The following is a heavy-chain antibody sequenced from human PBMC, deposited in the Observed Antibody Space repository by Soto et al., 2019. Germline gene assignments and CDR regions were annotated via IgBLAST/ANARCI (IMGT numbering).Heavy chain of an antibody. V-gene: IGHV4-30-4*01. CDR3: AAGPAATNGMDV. D-gene: IGHD2-2*01. J-gene: IGHJ6*02. CDR1: GGSISSGDYY. CDR2: IYYSRST. Sequence: PSETLSLTCTVSGGSISSGDYYWSWIRQPPGKGLEWIGYIYYSRSTYYNPSLKSRVTISVDTSKNQFSLKLSSVTAADTAVYYCAAGPAATNGMDVWGQGTTVTVSS.